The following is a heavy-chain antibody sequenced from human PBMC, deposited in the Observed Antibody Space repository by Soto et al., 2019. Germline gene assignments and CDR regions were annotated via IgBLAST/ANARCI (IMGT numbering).Heavy chain of an antibody. Sequence: HPGGSLRLSCAASGFTFTNYALSWVRQAPGKGLEWVSIISVSGGNTYYADSVKGRFTISRDNSRDTLYLQMNNLRVEDTAVYYCAKGPRSGYDRTEYNWFDPWGQGTLVTVSS. V-gene: IGHV3-23*01. J-gene: IGHJ5*02. CDR2: ISVSGGNT. D-gene: IGHD5-12*01. CDR1: GFTFTNYA. CDR3: AKGPRSGYDRTEYNWFDP.